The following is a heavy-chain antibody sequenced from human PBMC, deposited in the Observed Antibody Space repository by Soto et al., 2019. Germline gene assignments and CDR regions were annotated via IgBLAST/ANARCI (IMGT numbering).Heavy chain of an antibody. CDR2: IIPIFGTS. J-gene: IGHJ6*02. Sequence: QVQLVQSGAEVKKPGSSVKVSCKASGGTFSSYAISWVRQAPGQGLEWMGGIIPIFGTSNYAQKFQGRVTITADGSTSTAYMALRSLRSEDTVVYYCTTICGGDFAPTLYYYYYYGMYVWGQGTTVTVSS. CDR3: TTICGGDFAPTLYYYYYYGMYV. V-gene: IGHV1-69*12. D-gene: IGHD2-21*02. CDR1: GGTFSSYA.